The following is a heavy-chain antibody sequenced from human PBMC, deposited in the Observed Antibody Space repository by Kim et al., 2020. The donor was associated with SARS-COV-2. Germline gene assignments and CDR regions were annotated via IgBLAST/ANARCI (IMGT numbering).Heavy chain of an antibody. CDR2: IIPILGIA. V-gene: IGHV1-69*04. CDR1: GGTFSSYT. CDR3: AREVRWELGGGWFDP. Sequence: SVKVSCKASGGTFSSYTISWVRQAPGQGLEWMGRIIPILGIANYAQKFQGRVTITADKSTSTAYMELSSLRSEDTAVYYCAREVRWELGGGWFDPWGQGTLVTVSS. D-gene: IGHD1-26*01. J-gene: IGHJ5*02.